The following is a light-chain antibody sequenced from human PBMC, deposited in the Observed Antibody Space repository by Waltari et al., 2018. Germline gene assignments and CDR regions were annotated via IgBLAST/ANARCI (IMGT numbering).Light chain of an antibody. J-gene: IGLJ3*02. CDR2: STN. Sequence: QSVLTQPPSASGTPGQRVTISCSGSRSNIGNNSVNWYQQLPRTAPKLLMYSTNQRPSGVPGRCAGSRSGTSASLAVSGLESEDEGEYYCSAWDDSLNGPAFGGGTKVTVL. CDR1: RSNIGNNS. CDR3: SAWDDSLNGPA. V-gene: IGLV1-44*01.